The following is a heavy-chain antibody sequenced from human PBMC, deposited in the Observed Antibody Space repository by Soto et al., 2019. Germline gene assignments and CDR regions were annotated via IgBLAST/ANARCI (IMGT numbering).Heavy chain of an antibody. CDR3: AKLMVAANGYYYYGMDV. CDR1: GFTFNNYA. Sequence: QPGGSLRLSCEASGFTFNNYAMSWVRQAPGKGLEWVSVISGSGGSTYYADSVKGRFTISRDNSKNTLYLQINSLRAEDTAVYYCAKLMVAANGYYYYGMDVWGQGTTVTVSS. CDR2: ISGSGGST. J-gene: IGHJ6*02. D-gene: IGHD2-15*01. V-gene: IGHV3-23*01.